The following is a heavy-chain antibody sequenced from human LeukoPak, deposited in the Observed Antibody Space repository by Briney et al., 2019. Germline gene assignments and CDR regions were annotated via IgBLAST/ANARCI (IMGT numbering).Heavy chain of an antibody. CDR2: IYTSGST. V-gene: IGHV4-4*07. CDR3: ARDETGGYSSEYYFDY. D-gene: IGHD5-12*01. Sequence: SETLSLTCTVSGGSISSYYWSWIRQPAGKGLEWIGRIYTSGSTNYNPSLKSRVTMSVDTSKNQFSLKLSSVTAADTAVYYCARDETGGYSSEYYFDYCGQGTVVTVSS. CDR1: GGSISSYY. J-gene: IGHJ4*02.